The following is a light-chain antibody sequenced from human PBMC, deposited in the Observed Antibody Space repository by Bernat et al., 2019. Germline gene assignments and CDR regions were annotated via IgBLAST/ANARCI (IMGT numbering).Light chain of an antibody. Sequence: DIQMTQSPSSLSASVGDRVTITCQVSQDISNYLNWYQQKPGKAPKLLIYDASNLETGVPSRFSGSGSGTDFTFTISSLQPEDIATYYCQQYDNLPITCGQGTRLEIK. CDR2: DAS. J-gene: IGKJ5*01. V-gene: IGKV1-33*01. CDR3: QQYDNLPIT. CDR1: QDISNY.